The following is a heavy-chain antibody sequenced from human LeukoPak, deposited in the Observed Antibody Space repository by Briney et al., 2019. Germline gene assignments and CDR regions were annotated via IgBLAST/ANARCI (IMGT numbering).Heavy chain of an antibody. CDR2: ISFDGSNE. CDR3: ARGHYGMDV. CDR1: GFSFSSYG. J-gene: IGHJ6*02. Sequence: HPGGSLRLSCAASGFSFSSYGMHWVRQAPGKGLEWVAVISFDGSNEYYADSVKGRFTISRDNSKNSMYLHMNSLRAEDTAVYYCARGHYGMDVWGQGTTVSVS. V-gene: IGHV3-30*03.